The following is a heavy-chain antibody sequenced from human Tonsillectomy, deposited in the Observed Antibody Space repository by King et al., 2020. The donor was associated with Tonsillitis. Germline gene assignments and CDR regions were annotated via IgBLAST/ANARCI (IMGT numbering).Heavy chain of an antibody. CDR3: AGDNSLLWFGELFYFDY. CDR2: ISSSSSTI. J-gene: IGHJ4*02. CDR1: GFTFSSYS. V-gene: IGHV3-48*02. Sequence: VQLVESGGGLVQPGGSLRLSCTASGFTFSSYSMNWVRQSPGKGLEWVSYISSSSSTIYYADSVKGRFTISRDNAKNSLYLQMNSLRDEDTAVYYCAGDNSLLWFGELFYFDYWGQGTLVTVSS. D-gene: IGHD3-10*01.